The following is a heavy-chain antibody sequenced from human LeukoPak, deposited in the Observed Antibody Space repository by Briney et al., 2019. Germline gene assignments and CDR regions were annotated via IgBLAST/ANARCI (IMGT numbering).Heavy chain of an antibody. CDR1: GYTFTSNY. D-gene: IGHD3-10*01. Sequence: ASVKVSCKAPGYTFTSNYIHWVRQAPGQGLEWMGMIYPRDGSTSYAQKFQGRVTVTRDTSTSTVHMELSSLRSEDTAVYYCATAYYYGSGRSLSNHRGIYYYYGMDVWGQGTTVTVSS. V-gene: IGHV1-46*01. CDR3: ATAYYYGSGRSLSNHRGIYYYYGMDV. J-gene: IGHJ6*02. CDR2: IYPRDGST.